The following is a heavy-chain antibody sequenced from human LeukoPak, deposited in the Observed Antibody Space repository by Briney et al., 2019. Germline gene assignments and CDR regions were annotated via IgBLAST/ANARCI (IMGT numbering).Heavy chain of an antibody. V-gene: IGHV3-23*01. CDR2: ISGSGGIT. CDR1: GFTFNSYA. CDR3: AKGVLAVRLES. D-gene: IGHD1-1*01. J-gene: IGHJ4*02. Sequence: RAGGSLRLSCAASGFTFNSYAMSWVRQAPGEGLEWVSAISGSGGITYYADSVKGRFTISRDNSKNTLSLQMNSLRAEDTAVYYCAKGVLAVRLESWGQGTLVTVSS.